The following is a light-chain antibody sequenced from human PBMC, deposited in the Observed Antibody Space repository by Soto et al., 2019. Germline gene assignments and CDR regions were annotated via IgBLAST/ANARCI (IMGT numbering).Light chain of an antibody. V-gene: IGKV3-20*01. J-gene: IGKJ5*01. CDR3: QQYGPSAIT. CDR2: GAS. Sequence: EIVLTQSPGTLSLSPGERATLSCRASQSVSSSYLAWYQQKPGQAPRLLIYGASSRATGIPDRFSGSGSGTDFTLTISRLEPEDFAVYYCQQYGPSAITFGHGTRLEIK. CDR1: QSVSSSY.